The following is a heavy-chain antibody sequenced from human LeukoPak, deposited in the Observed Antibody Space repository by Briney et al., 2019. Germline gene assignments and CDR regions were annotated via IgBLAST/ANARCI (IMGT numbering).Heavy chain of an antibody. CDR3: ARAPGTTFDY. J-gene: IGHJ4*01. Sequence: SETLSLTCTVSGGSFRGDYYWAWIRQPPGKGLEWIGSIYSGGRIYYNPSLKSRVSISIDTSNNDLSLKVTSVTAADTAVYYCARAPGTTFDYWGHGNMVTVSS. CDR2: IYSGGRI. D-gene: IGHD4-17*01. V-gene: IGHV4-39*07. CDR1: GGSFRGDYY.